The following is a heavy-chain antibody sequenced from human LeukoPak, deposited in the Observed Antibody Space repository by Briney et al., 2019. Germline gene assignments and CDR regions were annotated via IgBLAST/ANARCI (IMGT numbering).Heavy chain of an antibody. CDR3: ARVSASTWAFDI. V-gene: IGHV4-34*01. D-gene: IGHD5/OR15-5a*01. J-gene: IGHJ3*02. Sequence: SETLSLTCAVYGGSFSGYYWSWIRQPPGKGLEWIGEINHSGSTNYNPSLKSRVTISADTSKNQFSLKLSSVTAADTAVYYCARVSASTWAFDIWGQGTMVTVSS. CDR1: GGSFSGYY. CDR2: INHSGST.